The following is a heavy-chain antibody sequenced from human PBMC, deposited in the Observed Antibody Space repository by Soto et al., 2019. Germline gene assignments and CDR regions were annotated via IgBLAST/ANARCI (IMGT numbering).Heavy chain of an antibody. CDR3: ARVGDCSSTSCRYYYYYGMDV. V-gene: IGHV1-18*01. D-gene: IGHD2-2*01. J-gene: IGHJ6*02. CDR2: ISAYKGNT. CDR1: GYTFTNYG. Sequence: QVQLVQSGVEVKKPGASVTVSCKASGYTFTNYGISWVRQAPGQGLEWMGWISAYKGNTNYAQKLQGRVTMTTDTSTRTAYMELRSLRSDDTAVYYCARVGDCSSTSCRYYYYYGMDVWGQGTTVTVSS.